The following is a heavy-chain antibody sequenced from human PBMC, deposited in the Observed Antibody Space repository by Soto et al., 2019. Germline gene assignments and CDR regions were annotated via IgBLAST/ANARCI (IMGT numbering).Heavy chain of an antibody. CDR2: INHSGSS. CDR1: GWSFSGYY. Sequence: SETLSLTCAVYGWSFSGYYWSWIRQPPGKGLQWIGQINHSGSSIYNPSLKNRVTISTMSNNKFSLELSSVTAADTAVYYCTRGLFSGSSYSGSWYYFDSWGQGTMVTVSS. V-gene: IGHV4-34*01. J-gene: IGHJ4*02. CDR3: TRGLFSGSSYSGSWYYFDS. D-gene: IGHD1-26*01.